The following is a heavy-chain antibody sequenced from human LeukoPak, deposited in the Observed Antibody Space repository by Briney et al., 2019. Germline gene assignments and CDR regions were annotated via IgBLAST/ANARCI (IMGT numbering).Heavy chain of an antibody. CDR3: ARLYCYDSSGYSRAFDV. CDR2: VYWDNDR. J-gene: IGHJ3*01. CDR1: GFSLSTSGVG. Sequence: SGPTLVKPTQTLTLTCTFSGFSLSTSGVGVGWIRQPPGKALEWLALVYWDNDRRYSPSLETSLTISKDTSTNRVVLTVTNMDPVDTATYYCARLYCYDSSGYSRAFDVWGQGTMVTVSS. V-gene: IGHV2-5*02. D-gene: IGHD3-22*01.